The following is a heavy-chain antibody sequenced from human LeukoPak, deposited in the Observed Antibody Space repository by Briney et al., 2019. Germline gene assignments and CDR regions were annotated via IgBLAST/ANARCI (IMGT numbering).Heavy chain of an antibody. CDR1: GGSISSYY. D-gene: IGHD5-18*01. Sequence: PSETLSLTCTVSGGSISSYYWSWIRQPAGKGLEWIGRIYTSGSTNYNPSLKSRVTVSVDTSKNQFSLKLSSVTAADTAVYYCASGGFDTAMAADWFDPWGQGTLVTVSS. J-gene: IGHJ5*02. CDR3: ASGGFDTAMAADWFDP. CDR2: IYTSGST. V-gene: IGHV4-4*07.